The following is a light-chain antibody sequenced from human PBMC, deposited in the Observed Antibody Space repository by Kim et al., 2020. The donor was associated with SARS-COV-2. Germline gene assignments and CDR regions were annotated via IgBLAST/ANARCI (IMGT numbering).Light chain of an antibody. CDR3: QQYGNSPLT. Sequence: LSPGERAPLSCRASQSINGANLAWYQPKPGQAPRLLIYGASSRATGIPDRFSGSGSGRDFTLAISRLEPEDFAVFFCQQYGNSPLTFGGGTKLEI. J-gene: IGKJ4*01. CDR2: GAS. CDR1: QSINGAN. V-gene: IGKV3-20*01.